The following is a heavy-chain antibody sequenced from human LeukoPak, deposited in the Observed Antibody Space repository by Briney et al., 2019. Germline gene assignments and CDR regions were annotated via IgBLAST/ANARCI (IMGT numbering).Heavy chain of an antibody. CDR1: GGSFSGYY. D-gene: IGHD2-21*01. CDR3: ASGSTYWNFDY. J-gene: IGHJ4*02. Sequence: SETLSLTCAVYGGSFSGYYWSWIRQPPGKGLEWIGEINHSGSTNYNPSLKSRVTISVDTSKNQFSLKLSSVTAADTAVYYCASGSTYWNFDYWGQGTLVTVSS. CDR2: INHSGST. V-gene: IGHV4-34*01.